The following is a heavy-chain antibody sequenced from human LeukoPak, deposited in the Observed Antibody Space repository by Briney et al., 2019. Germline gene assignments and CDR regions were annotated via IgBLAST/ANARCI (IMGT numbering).Heavy chain of an antibody. CDR1: GFTLGDYA. D-gene: IGHD3-10*01. CDR2: IRSKAYGGTT. J-gene: IGHJ5*02. Sequence: GGSLRLSCTASGFTLGDYAMSWVRQAPGKGLEWVGFIRSKAYGGTTEYAASVKGRFTISRDDSKSIAYLQMNSLKTEDTAVYYCTRDANVYYGSGSYNWFDPWGQGTLVTVSS. CDR3: TRDANVYYGSGSYNWFDP. V-gene: IGHV3-49*04.